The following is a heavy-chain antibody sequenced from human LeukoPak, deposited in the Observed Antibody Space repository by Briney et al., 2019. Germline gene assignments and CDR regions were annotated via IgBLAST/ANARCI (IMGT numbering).Heavy chain of an antibody. CDR3: ARPFLSGITGTYFDY. J-gene: IGHJ4*02. V-gene: IGHV1-18*01. CDR2: ISAYNGNT. D-gene: IGHD1-7*01. Sequence: ASVKVSCKASGYTFTSDGISCVRHGPGQGLEWRGWISAYNGNTNYAQKLKGRVTMTTATSTSTAYMDLRSLSSDDTAVYYCARPFLSGITGTYFDYWGQGTLVTVSS. CDR1: GYTFTSDG.